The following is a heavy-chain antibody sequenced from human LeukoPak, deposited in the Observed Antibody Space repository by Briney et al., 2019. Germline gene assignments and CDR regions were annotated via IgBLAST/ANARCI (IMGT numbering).Heavy chain of an antibody. D-gene: IGHD6-19*01. Sequence: ASVKVSCKASGYTFTSYAMNWVRQAPGQGLEWMGWINTNTGNPTYAQGFTGRFVFSLDTSVSTAYLRISSLKAEDTAVYYCARDPKQWLAGNWFDPWGQGTLVTVSS. J-gene: IGHJ5*02. CDR2: INTNTGNP. CDR3: ARDPKQWLAGNWFDP. V-gene: IGHV7-4-1*02. CDR1: GYTFTSYA.